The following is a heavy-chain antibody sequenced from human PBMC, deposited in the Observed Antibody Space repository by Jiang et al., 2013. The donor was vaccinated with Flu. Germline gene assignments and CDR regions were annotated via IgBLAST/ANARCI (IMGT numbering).Heavy chain of an antibody. Sequence: QLVESGPGLVKPSETLSLTCAVSGYSVSSGFHWAWVRQPPGKGLEWIGTIYHSGNTYYNPSLKSRVTISLDTSKNQFSLKLSSVTPADTAVYYCARANNFDYWGQGTLVTVSS. CDR1: GYSVSSGFH. J-gene: IGHJ4*02. CDR3: ARANNFDY. V-gene: IGHV4-38-2*01. CDR2: IYHSGNT. D-gene: IGHD1/OR15-1a*01.